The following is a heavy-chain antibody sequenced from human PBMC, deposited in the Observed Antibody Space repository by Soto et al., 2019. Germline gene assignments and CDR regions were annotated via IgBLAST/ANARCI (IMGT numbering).Heavy chain of an antibody. CDR3: TRCGDAYKNGH. CDR1: GGSVSIGTYY. J-gene: IGHJ4*02. V-gene: IGHV4-61*01. D-gene: IGHD1-1*01. CDR2: IHYSGST. Sequence: QVQLQESGPGLVKPSETLSLTCTVPGGSVSIGTYYWSWIRQPPGKGLEWIGFIHYSGSTNYNPSLESRVTMSVDTSKNQFSLKLTSVNAADTAVYYCTRCGDAYKNGHWGQGTLVTVYS.